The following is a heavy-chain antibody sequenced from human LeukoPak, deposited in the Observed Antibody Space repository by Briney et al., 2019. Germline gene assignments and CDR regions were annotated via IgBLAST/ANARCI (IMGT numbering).Heavy chain of an antibody. D-gene: IGHD5-12*01. CDR1: GFTFSSYA. CDR2: ISYDGSNK. Sequence: GGSLRLSCAASGFTFSSYAMPWVRQAPGKGLEWVAVISYDGSNKYYADSVKGRFTISRDNSKNTLYLQMNSLRAEDTAVYYCARDLVSGLRRSHDAFDIWGQGTMVPVSS. J-gene: IGHJ3*02. V-gene: IGHV3-30*04. CDR3: ARDLVSGLRRSHDAFDI.